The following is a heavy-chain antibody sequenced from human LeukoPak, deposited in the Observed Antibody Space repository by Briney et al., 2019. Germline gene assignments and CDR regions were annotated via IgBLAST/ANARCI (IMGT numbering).Heavy chain of an antibody. D-gene: IGHD6-19*01. CDR3: ARGPYSSGWYFTTADYYYMDV. CDR1: GYSFISYG. V-gene: IGHV1-18*01. CDR2: ISAYNGNT. Sequence: ASVKVSCKASGYSFISYGISWVRQAPGQGLEWMGWISAYNGNTNYAQKFQGRVTMTTDTSTSTAYMELRSLRSDDTAVYYCARGPYSSGWYFTTADYYYMDVWGKGTTVTISS. J-gene: IGHJ6*03.